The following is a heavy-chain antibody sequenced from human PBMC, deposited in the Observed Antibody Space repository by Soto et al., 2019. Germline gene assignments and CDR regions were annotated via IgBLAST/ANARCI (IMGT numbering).Heavy chain of an antibody. CDR1: GGSISSGGYY. Sequence: QVQLQESGPGLVKPSQTLSLTCTVSGGSISSGGYYWSWIRQHPGKGLEWIGYIYYSGSTYYNPSPKSRLTISVDTPKKQFSLKLSSVTAADTAVYYCARVLWLGESRRGMDVWGQGTTVTVSS. CDR2: IYYSGST. J-gene: IGHJ6*02. V-gene: IGHV4-31*03. D-gene: IGHD3-10*01. CDR3: ARVLWLGESRRGMDV.